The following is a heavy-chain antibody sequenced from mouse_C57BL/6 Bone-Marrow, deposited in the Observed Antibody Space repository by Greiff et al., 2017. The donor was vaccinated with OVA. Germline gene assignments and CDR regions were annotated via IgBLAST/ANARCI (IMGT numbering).Heavy chain of an antibody. Sequence: QVQLQQPGAELVMPGASVKLSCKASGYTFTSYWMHWVKQRPGQGLEWIGEIDPSDSYTNYNQKFKGKSTLTVDKSSSTAYMQLSSLTSVDSAVYYCAGGGAYGSSLYYFDYWGRGTALTVSS. CDR2: IDPSDSYT. CDR1: GYTFTSYW. V-gene: IGHV1-69*01. CDR3: AGGGAYGSSLYYFDY. D-gene: IGHD1-1*01. J-gene: IGHJ2*01.